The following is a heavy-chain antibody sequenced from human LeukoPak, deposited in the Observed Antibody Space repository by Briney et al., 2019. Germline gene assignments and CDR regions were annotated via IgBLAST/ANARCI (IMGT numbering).Heavy chain of an antibody. CDR2: IWYDGSNK. Sequence: GGSLRLSCAASGFTFSSYGMHWVGQAPGKGLEWVAVIWYDGSNKYYADSVKGRFTISRDNSKNTLYLQMNSLRAEDTAVYYCARGTGIAAAGNWFDPWGQGTLVTVSS. D-gene: IGHD6-13*01. V-gene: IGHV3-33*01. CDR1: GFTFSSYG. J-gene: IGHJ5*02. CDR3: ARGTGIAAAGNWFDP.